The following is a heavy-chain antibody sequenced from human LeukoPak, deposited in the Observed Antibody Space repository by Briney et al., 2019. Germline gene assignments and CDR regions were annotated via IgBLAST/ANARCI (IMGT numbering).Heavy chain of an antibody. CDR3: ASAWGEELYYFDY. V-gene: IGHV5-51*01. CDR1: GYSFTSYW. J-gene: IGHJ4*02. D-gene: IGHD1-7*01. Sequence: GESLKISCKGSGYSFTSYWIGRVRPIPGKGLEWMGIIYPGDSETRYSPSFQGQVTISADKSISTAYLQWSSLKASDTAMYYCASAWGEELYYFDYWGQGTLVTVSS. CDR2: IYPGDSET.